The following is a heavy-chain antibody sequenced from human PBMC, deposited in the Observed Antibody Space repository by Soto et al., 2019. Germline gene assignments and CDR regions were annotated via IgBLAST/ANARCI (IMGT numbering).Heavy chain of an antibody. CDR1: GGSLTNYG. CDR3: ARGDATKLGVTNYSGMDV. CDR2: SIPVFGPA. V-gene: IGHV1-69*12. J-gene: IGHJ6*02. D-gene: IGHD3-10*01. Sequence: QVQLVQSGAEVKKPGSSVKVSCKASGGSLTNYGVSWVRQAPGQGLEWMGGSIPVFGPANYAQKFQGRVTIAADESKSTVFMDVRSLRSEDTAVYYCARGDATKLGVTNYSGMDVWGQGTTVTVS.